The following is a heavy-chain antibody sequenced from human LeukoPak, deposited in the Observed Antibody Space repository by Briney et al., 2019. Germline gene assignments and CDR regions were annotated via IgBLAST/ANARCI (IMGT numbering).Heavy chain of an antibody. CDR3: ARDRGSYFDY. D-gene: IGHD1-26*01. Sequence: GGSLRLSCAASGFTLSSYEMNWVRQAPGKGLEWVSYISSGGSTIYYADSVKGRFTISRDNAKNSLYLQMNSLRAEDTAVYYCARDRGSYFDYWGQGTLVTVSS. CDR1: GFTLSSYE. CDR2: ISSGGSTI. V-gene: IGHV3-48*03. J-gene: IGHJ4*02.